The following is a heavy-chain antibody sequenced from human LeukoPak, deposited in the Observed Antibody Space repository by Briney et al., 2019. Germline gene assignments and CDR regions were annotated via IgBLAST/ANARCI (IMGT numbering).Heavy chain of an antibody. CDR2: ISSSSSFI. V-gene: IGHV3-21*04. Sequence: PGGSLRLSCAASGFTFSSYSMNWVRQAPGKGLEWVSSISSSSSFIYYADTVKGRVTISRDNAKNSLYLQMNSLRAEDTALYYCARAGGKTVAGTVGGAFDIWGQGTMVTVSS. D-gene: IGHD6-19*01. J-gene: IGHJ3*02. CDR1: GFTFSSYS. CDR3: ARAGGKTVAGTVGGAFDI.